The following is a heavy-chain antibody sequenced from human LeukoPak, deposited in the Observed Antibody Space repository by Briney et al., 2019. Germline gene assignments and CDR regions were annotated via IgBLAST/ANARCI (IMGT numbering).Heavy chain of an antibody. CDR1: GFTFSSNG. Sequence: GGSLRLSCAASGFTFSSNGMSWVRQAPGKGLEWVSPITGSGGTTYYADSVQGRFTISRDNSKNTLYLQMNTLRVEDTAVYYCAKKRSAGIAARGSDYWGQGTLVTVSS. CDR3: AKKRSAGIAARGSDY. V-gene: IGHV3-23*01. D-gene: IGHD6-6*01. J-gene: IGHJ4*02. CDR2: ITGSGGTT.